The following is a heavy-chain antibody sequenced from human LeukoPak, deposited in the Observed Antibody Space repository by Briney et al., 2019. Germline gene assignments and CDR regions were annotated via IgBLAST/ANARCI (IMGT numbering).Heavy chain of an antibody. CDR1: GFAFTTYA. J-gene: IGHJ4*02. CDR2: ISYDGGDK. CDR3: ARDRPNSFQPGGY. Sequence: GGSLRLSCAASGFAFTTYAMHWVRQAPGKGLEWVAFISYDGGDKYYAESVKGRFTISRDNSKNTLYLQMNSLRADDTAVYYCARDRPNSFQPGGYWGQGTLVTVSS. V-gene: IGHV3-30*04. D-gene: IGHD1-1*01.